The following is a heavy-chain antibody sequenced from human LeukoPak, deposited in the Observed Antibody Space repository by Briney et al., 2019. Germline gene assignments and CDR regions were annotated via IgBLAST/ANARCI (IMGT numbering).Heavy chain of an antibody. Sequence: GGSLRLSCAASGFTFSSYNMNWVRQAPGKGLEWVSSISSSSSYIYYADSVKGRFTISRDNAKNSLYLQMNSLRAEDTAVYYCARESTVVFDYWGQGTLVTVSS. J-gene: IGHJ4*02. CDR1: GFTFSSYN. CDR2: ISSSSSYI. D-gene: IGHD4-23*01. V-gene: IGHV3-21*01. CDR3: ARESTVVFDY.